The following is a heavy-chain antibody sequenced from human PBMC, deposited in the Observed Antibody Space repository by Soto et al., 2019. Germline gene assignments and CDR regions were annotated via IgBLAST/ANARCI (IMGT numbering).Heavy chain of an antibody. CDR2: IYWDDAT. Sequence: QITLKESGPTLVKPTQTLTLTCTFSGFSLSTGGVCVGWIRQPPGQALEWLALIYWDDATTYSPSMKSRLTITDDTSNNQVVLTMTNMDPVETATYYCAHRNGRGGYCSSSSCYAPHYDYWGQGTLVTVSS. D-gene: IGHD2-2*01. CDR1: GFSLSTGGVC. CDR3: AHRNGRGGYCSSSSCYAPHYDY. V-gene: IGHV2-5*02. J-gene: IGHJ4*02.